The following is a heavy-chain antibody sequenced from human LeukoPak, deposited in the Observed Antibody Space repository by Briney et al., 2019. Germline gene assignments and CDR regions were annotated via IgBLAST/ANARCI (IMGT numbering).Heavy chain of an antibody. V-gene: IGHV3-11*04. J-gene: IGHJ6*03. CDR2: ISSSSSTI. D-gene: IGHD1-26*01. Sequence: NSGGSLRLSCAASGFTFSDYYMSWIRQAPGKGLEWLSYISSSSSTIYYADSVKGRFTISRDNAKNSLYLQMNSLRAEDTAVYYCARARGATYYYYYMDVWGKGTTVTVSS. CDR1: GFTFSDYY. CDR3: ARARGATYYYYYMDV.